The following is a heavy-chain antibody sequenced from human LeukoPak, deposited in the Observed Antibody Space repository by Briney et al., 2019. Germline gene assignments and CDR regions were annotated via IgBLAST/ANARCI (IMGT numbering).Heavy chain of an antibody. CDR1: GYTFPSYY. J-gene: IGHJ4*02. D-gene: IGHD3-10*01. CDR2: INPSGGST. Sequence: ASVKVSCKASGYTFPSYYIHWVRQAPGQGLEWMGIINPSGGSTTYAQKFQGRVTLTRDTSTGTVYMELSSLRSEDTAVYYCARGRHISLVRGVIIPAAAGPFDYWGQGTLVTVSS. V-gene: IGHV1-46*01. CDR3: ARGRHISLVRGVIIPAAAGPFDY.